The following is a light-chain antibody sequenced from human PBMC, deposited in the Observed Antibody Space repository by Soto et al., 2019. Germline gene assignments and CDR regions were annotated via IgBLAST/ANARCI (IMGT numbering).Light chain of an antibody. V-gene: IGLV4-69*01. CDR3: QTWGTGIRV. CDR2: LNSDGSH. Sequence: QPVLTQSPSASASLGASVKLTCTLSSGHSSYAIAWHQQQPEKGPRYLMNLNSDGSHSKGDGIPDRFSGSSSGAERYLTISSLQDEDAADYYCQTWGTGIRVFGGGTKLTVL. J-gene: IGLJ3*02. CDR1: SGHSSYA.